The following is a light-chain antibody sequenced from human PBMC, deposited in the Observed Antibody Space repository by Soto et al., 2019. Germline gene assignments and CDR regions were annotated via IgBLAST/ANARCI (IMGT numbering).Light chain of an antibody. CDR1: QSVNSD. CDR2: GAS. J-gene: IGKJ5*01. CDR3: QQYNNWSIT. V-gene: IGKV3-15*01. Sequence: EVVLTQSPATLSVSPGESATLSCRASQSVNSDLAWYQQKPGQANSLLIFGASTRATGIPARFSGSGSGTEFTLTISSLQSEEFAVYFCQQYNNWSITFGQGTRLEIK.